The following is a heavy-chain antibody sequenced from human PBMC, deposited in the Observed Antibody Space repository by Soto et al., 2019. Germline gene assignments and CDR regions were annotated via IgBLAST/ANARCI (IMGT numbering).Heavy chain of an antibody. CDR1: GGSISSGGYS. D-gene: IGHD2-8*02. J-gene: IGHJ4*02. CDR3: ARGGGVYYFDY. Sequence: SETLSLTCAVSGGSISSGGYSWSWIRQPPGKGLEWIGYMYHSGSTYYNPSLKSRVTISVDTSKSQFSLKLTSVTAADTVVYYCARGGGVYYFDYWGQGTLVTVSS. V-gene: IGHV4-30-2*01. CDR2: MYHSGST.